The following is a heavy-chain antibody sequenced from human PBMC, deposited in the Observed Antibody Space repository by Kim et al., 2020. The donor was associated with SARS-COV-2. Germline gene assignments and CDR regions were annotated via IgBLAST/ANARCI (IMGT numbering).Heavy chain of an antibody. V-gene: IGHV5-51*01. CDR3: ARPEIPGVYDSSGFDI. Sequence: GESLKISCNGSGYSFTSYWIGWVRQMPGKGLEWMGIIYPGDSDTRYSPSFQGQVTISADKSISTAYLQWSSLKASDTAMYYCARPEIPGVYDSSGFDIWGQGTMVTVSS. J-gene: IGHJ3*02. CDR1: GYSFTSYW. CDR2: IYPGDSDT. D-gene: IGHD3-22*01.